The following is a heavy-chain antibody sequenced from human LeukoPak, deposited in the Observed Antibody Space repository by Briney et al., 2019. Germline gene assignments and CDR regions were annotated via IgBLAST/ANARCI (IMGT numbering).Heavy chain of an antibody. CDR2: ISSSSSTI. J-gene: IGHJ4*02. CDR3: ARFDDILTGYYNGFDY. Sequence: GGSLRLSCAASGFTFSDYYMSWIRQAPGKGLEWVSYISSSSSTIYYADSVKGRFTISRDNAKNSLYLQMNSLRAEDTAVYYCARFDDILTGYYNGFDYWGQGTLVTVSS. CDR1: GFTFSDYY. D-gene: IGHD3-9*01. V-gene: IGHV3-11*04.